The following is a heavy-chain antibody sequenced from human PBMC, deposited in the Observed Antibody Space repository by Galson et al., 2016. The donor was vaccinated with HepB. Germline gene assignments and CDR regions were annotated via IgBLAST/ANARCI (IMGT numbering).Heavy chain of an antibody. CDR3: ARGWVRIADRPGYYYALDV. CDR2: ISSSSSYT. Sequence: SLRLSCAASGFIFSDYYMNWIRQAPGKGLEGVSYISSSSSYTNYGDSVKGRFSISRDNGKNSLYLHMNSLRVEDTGVYYCARGWVRIADRPGYYYALDVWGQGTTVTVSS. D-gene: IGHD6-6*01. V-gene: IGHV3-11*06. CDR1: GFIFSDYY. J-gene: IGHJ6*02.